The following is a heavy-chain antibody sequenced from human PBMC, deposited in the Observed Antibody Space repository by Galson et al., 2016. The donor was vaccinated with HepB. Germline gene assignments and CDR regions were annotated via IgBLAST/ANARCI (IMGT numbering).Heavy chain of an antibody. CDR1: GGSISSGNHY. J-gene: IGHJ6*03. CDR3: ARDVVIVLPTATALSYYYYMDV. CDR2: IYYSGST. D-gene: IGHD2/OR15-2a*01. V-gene: IGHV4-31*03. Sequence: TLSLTCTVSGGSISSGNHYWSWIRQHPGKGLEWIGYIYYSGSTYCNPSLKSRLTISVDTPKNQFSLKLRSVTAADTAVYYCARDVVIVLPTATALSYYYYMDVWGKGTTVTVSS.